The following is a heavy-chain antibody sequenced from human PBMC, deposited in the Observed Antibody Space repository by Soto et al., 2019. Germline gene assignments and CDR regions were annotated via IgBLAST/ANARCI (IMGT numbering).Heavy chain of an antibody. V-gene: IGHV4-34*01. CDR2: INHSGST. Sequence: SETLSLTCAVYGGSFSGYYWSWIRQPPGKGLEWIGEINHSGSTNYNPSLKSRVTISVDTSKNQFSLKLSSVTAADTAVYYCASKVLRFLEWFPQRNYYYGMDVWGQGTTVTVSS. J-gene: IGHJ6*02. D-gene: IGHD3-3*01. CDR3: ASKVLRFLEWFPQRNYYYGMDV. CDR1: GGSFSGYY.